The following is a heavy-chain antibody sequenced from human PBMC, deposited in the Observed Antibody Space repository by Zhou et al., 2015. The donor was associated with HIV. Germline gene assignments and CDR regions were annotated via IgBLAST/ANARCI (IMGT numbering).Heavy chain of an antibody. CDR2: IIPIFGTA. D-gene: IGHD5-12*01. V-gene: IGHV1-69*01. CDR1: GGTFSSYA. CDR3: AREAGYSGPSSSKGYFDY. Sequence: QVQLVQSGAEVKKPGSSVKVSCKASGGTFSSYAISWVRQAPGQGLEWMGGIIPIFGTANYAQKFQGRVTITADESTSTAYMELSSLRSEDTAVYYCAREAGYSGPSSSKGYFDYWGQGTLVTVSS. J-gene: IGHJ4*02.